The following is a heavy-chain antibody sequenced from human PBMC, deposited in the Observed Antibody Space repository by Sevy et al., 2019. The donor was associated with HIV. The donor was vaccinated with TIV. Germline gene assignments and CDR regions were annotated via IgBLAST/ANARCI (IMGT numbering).Heavy chain of an antibody. CDR3: ARRGRTTVTTYFDY. CDR1: GFTFSSYW. V-gene: IGHV3-7*01. Sequence: GGSLRLSCAASGFTFSSYWMSWVRQAPGKGLEWVANIKQDGSEKYYVDSVKGGFTISRDNAKNSLYLQLNSLRAEDTAVYYCARRGRTTVTTYFDYWGQGTLVTVSS. J-gene: IGHJ4*02. CDR2: IKQDGSEK. D-gene: IGHD4-17*01.